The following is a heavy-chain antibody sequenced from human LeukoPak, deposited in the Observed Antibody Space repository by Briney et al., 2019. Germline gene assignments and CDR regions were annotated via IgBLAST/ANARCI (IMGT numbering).Heavy chain of an antibody. CDR3: AKSEFDWLNYYYGMDV. Sequence: RGSLRLSCAASGFTLSSYVMSWVRQAPGEGLGWVSATSGSVGSTYYADSVKGRFTISRDNSKNTRYLQMNSLRAEDTAVYYCAKSEFDWLNYYYGMDVWGKGTTVTASS. V-gene: IGHV3-23*01. J-gene: IGHJ6*04. CDR1: GFTLSSYV. CDR2: TSGSVGST. D-gene: IGHD3-9*01.